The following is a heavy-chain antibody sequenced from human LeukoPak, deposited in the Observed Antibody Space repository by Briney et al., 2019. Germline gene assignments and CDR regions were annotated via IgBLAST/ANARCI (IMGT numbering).Heavy chain of an antibody. D-gene: IGHD6-13*01. Sequence: SETLSLTCTVSGGSISSSSYYWGWIRQPPGKGLEWIGSIYYSGSTYYNPSLKSRVTISVDTSKNQFSLKLSSVTAADTAVYYCARGAGTGYWGQGTLVTVSS. CDR3: ARGAGTGY. V-gene: IGHV4-39*07. J-gene: IGHJ4*02. CDR1: GGSISSSSYY. CDR2: IYYSGST.